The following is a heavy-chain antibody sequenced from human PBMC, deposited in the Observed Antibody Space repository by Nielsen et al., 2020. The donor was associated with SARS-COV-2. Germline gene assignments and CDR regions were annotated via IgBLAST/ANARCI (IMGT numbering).Heavy chain of an antibody. D-gene: IGHD3-16*02. CDR1: GFTFETYW. CDR2: INRDGTEK. Sequence: GGSLRLSCTASGFTFETYWMSWVRQAPGKGLEWVANINRDGTEKFYAMSVRGRFTISRDNGRNSVYLEVNSLRVEDTAVYYCARVDGVVIFHYYMDVWGEGTSVTVSS. CDR3: ARVDGVVIFHYYMDV. V-gene: IGHV3-7*03. J-gene: IGHJ6*03.